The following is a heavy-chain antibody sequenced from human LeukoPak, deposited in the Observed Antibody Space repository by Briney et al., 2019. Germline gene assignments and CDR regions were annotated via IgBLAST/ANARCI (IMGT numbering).Heavy chain of an antibody. CDR2: IRYDGSNK. V-gene: IGHV3-30*02. J-gene: IGHJ4*02. CDR3: ASFMVRGVEEYYFDY. D-gene: IGHD3-10*01. CDR1: GFTFSSYS. Sequence: GGSLRLSCAASGFTFSSYSMNWVRQAPGKGLEWVAFIRYDGSNKYYADSVKGRFTISRDNSKNTLYLQMNSLRAEDTAVYYCASFMVRGVEEYYFDYWGQGTLVTVSS.